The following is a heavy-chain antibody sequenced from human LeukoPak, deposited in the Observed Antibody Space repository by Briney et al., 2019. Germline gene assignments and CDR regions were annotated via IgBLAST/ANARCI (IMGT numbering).Heavy chain of an antibody. CDR2: INPNSGGT. J-gene: IGHJ4*02. CDR3: ARSSGSYSNYYFDY. Sequence: ASVTVSCKASGYTFTGYYMHWVRQAPGQGLEWMGWINPNSGGTNYAQKFQGRVTMTRDTSISTAYMELSRLRSDDTAVYYCARSSGSYSNYYFDYWGQGTLVTVST. D-gene: IGHD1-26*01. V-gene: IGHV1-2*02. CDR1: GYTFTGYY.